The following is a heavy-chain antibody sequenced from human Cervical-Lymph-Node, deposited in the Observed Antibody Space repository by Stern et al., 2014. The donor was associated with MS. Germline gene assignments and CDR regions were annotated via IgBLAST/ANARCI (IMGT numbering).Heavy chain of an antibody. V-gene: IGHV1-3*01. D-gene: IGHD2/OR15-2a*01. CDR3: ARSIEYTYYYYGLDV. CDR1: GYAFSSYA. Sequence: QVQLVQSGAEVKKPGASVKVSCKASGYAFSSYAIHWVRQAPGQSLEWMGWINGGNGNTKYSQKFQGRVTLTRDTSARTAYMELSSLRSEDTAVYYCARSIEYTYYYYGLDVWGPGTTVTVSS. J-gene: IGHJ6*02. CDR2: INGGNGNT.